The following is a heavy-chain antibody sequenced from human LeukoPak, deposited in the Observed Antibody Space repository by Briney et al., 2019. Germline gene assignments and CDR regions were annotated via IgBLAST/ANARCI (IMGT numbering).Heavy chain of an antibody. Sequence: PGGSLRLSCAVSGFTFTRYWMTWVRQAPGKGLEWVANIKKDGSEKNYVDSVKGRFTISRDNAKNSLYLQMNSLRAEDTAVYYCARAVSFGVDYYYYYMDVWGKGTTVTVSS. J-gene: IGHJ6*03. D-gene: IGHD3-3*01. CDR1: GFTFTRYW. CDR3: ARAVSFGVDYYYYYMDV. CDR2: IKKDGSEK. V-gene: IGHV3-7*01.